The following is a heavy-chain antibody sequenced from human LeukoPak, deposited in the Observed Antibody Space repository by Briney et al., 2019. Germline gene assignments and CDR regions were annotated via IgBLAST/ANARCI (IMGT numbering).Heavy chain of an antibody. V-gene: IGHV3-9*01. CDR3: AKGEARGYSYGSDY. Sequence: GGSLRLSCAASGFTFDDYAMHWVRQAPGKGLEWVPGISWNSGTIGYADSVKGRFTISRDNAKNSLYLQMNSLRAEDTALYYCAKGEARGYSYGSDYWGQGTLVTVSS. D-gene: IGHD5-18*01. CDR2: ISWNSGTI. J-gene: IGHJ4*02. CDR1: GFTFDDYA.